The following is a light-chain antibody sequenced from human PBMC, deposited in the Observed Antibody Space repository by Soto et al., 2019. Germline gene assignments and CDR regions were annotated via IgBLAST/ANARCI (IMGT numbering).Light chain of an antibody. Sequence: EIVMTQSPATLSVFTGEIATLSCRASQSVSSNLAWYQQKPGQAPRLLIYGSFTRATGIPARFSGSGSGTEFTVIISSLQSEDFAVYYCQQYKNWPSRTFGQGTKLEIK. CDR3: QQYKNWPSRT. V-gene: IGKV3-15*01. J-gene: IGKJ2*01. CDR2: GSF. CDR1: QSVSSN.